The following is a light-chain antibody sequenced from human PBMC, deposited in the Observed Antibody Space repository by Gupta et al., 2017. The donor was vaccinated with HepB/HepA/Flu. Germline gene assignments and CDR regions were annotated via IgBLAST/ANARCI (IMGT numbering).Light chain of an antibody. Sequence: SYEVTQPPSWSVSPGQKASITCSGEKLVDNYASWYQQKQANSSVLVILQDSKRPSAILERLFGANYAKNAAMLTSGRQPVEDADEYCRESGGSMMVFGGGTKLTVL. CDR2: QDS. CDR1: KLVDNY. CDR3: RESGGSMMV. V-gene: IGLV3-1*01. J-gene: IGLJ2*01.